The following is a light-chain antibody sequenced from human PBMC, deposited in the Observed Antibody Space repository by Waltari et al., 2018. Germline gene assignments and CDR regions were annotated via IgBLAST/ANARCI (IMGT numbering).Light chain of an antibody. CDR2: DAS. V-gene: IGKV3-11*01. CDR1: QSVSRF. J-gene: IGKJ4*01. CDR3: QQRSSWPLT. Sequence: EIVLTQSPATLSLSPGQRATLSCRTSQSVSRFLAWYQQRPGQAPRLLIYDASTRATGIPARFSGSGSGTDFTLTISSLDPEDLAVYYCQQRSSWPLTFGGGTRVQIK.